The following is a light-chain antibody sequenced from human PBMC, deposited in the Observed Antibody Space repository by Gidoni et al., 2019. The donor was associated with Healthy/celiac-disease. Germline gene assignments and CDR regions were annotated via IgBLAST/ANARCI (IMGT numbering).Light chain of an antibody. Sequence: DIQMTQYPSSLSASVGDRVTITCRASKSISSYLNWYQQKPGKAPKLLIYAASSLQSGVPSRFSGSGSGTDFTLTISSLQPEDFATYYCQQSYSTPVHFGQGTKLEIK. J-gene: IGKJ2*01. CDR3: QQSYSTPVH. CDR2: AAS. CDR1: KSISSY. V-gene: IGKV1-39*01.